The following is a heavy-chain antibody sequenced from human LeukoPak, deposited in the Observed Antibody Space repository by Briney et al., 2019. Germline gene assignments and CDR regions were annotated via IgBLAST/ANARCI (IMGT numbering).Heavy chain of an antibody. CDR2: ISSSSSTI. CDR1: GFTFSSYS. J-gene: IGHJ4*02. D-gene: IGHD3-3*01. CDR3: ARDERLLSFLK. V-gene: IGHV3-48*01. Sequence: GGSLRLSCAASGFTFSSYSMNWVRQAPGKGLEWVSYISSSSSTIYYADSVKGRFTISRDNAKNSLYLQMNSLRAEDTAIYYCARDERLLSFLKWGQGTLVTVSS.